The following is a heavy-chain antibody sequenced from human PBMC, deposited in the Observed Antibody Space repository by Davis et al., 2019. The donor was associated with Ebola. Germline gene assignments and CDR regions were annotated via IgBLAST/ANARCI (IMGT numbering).Heavy chain of an antibody. CDR3: ARFSVGIVVVTGEDY. V-gene: IGHV4-39*07. CDR2: INHSGST. Sequence: SETLSLTCTVSGGSIISSSSYWGWTRQPPGKGLEWIGEINHSGSTNYNPSLKSRVTISVDTSKNQFSLKLSSVTAADTAVYYCARFSVGIVVVTGEDYCGQGTLVTVSS. CDR1: GGSIISSSSY. J-gene: IGHJ4*02. D-gene: IGHD2-21*02.